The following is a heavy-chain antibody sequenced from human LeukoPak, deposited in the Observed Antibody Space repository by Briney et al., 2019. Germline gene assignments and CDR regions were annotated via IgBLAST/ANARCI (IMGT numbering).Heavy chain of an antibody. V-gene: IGHV1-18*01. Sequence: GASVKVSCKASGYTFTSYGISWVRQAPGQGLEWMGWISAYNGNTNYAQKLQGRATMTTDTSTSTAYMELRSLRSDDTAVYYCARVQWGSRGLDAFDIWGQGTMVTVSS. CDR2: ISAYNGNT. J-gene: IGHJ3*02. CDR1: GYTFTSYG. D-gene: IGHD6-19*01. CDR3: ARVQWGSRGLDAFDI.